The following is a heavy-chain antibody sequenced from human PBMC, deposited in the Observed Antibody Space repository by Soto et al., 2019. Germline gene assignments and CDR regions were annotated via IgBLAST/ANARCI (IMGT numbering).Heavy chain of an antibody. J-gene: IGHJ4*02. CDR3: ARDSGATRNFDY. D-gene: IGHD1-1*01. CDR1: GFTFSSYA. Sequence: LRLSCAASGFTFSSYAMHWVRRAPGKGLEWVAVISYDGSNKYYADSVKGRFTISRDNSKNTLYLQMNSLRAEDTAVYYCARDSGATRNFDYWGQGTLVTVSS. CDR2: ISYDGSNK. V-gene: IGHV3-30-3*01.